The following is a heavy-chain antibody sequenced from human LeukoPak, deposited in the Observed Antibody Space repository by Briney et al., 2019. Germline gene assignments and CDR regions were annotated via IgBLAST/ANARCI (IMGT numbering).Heavy chain of an antibody. CDR2: IYYSGST. J-gene: IGHJ4*02. V-gene: IGHV4-59*01. Sequence: SETLSLTCTVPGGSISSYYWSWIRQPPGKGLEWIGYIYYSGSTNYNPSLKSRVTISVDTSKNQFSLKLSSVTAADTAVYYCARYRGASGYHFDYWGQGTLVTVSS. D-gene: IGHD5-12*01. CDR1: GGSISSYY. CDR3: ARYRGASGYHFDY.